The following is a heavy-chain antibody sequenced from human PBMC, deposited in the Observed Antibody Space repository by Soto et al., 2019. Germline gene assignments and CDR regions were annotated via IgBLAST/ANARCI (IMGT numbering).Heavy chain of an antibody. V-gene: IGHV5-10-1*01. D-gene: IGHD2-15*01. CDR3: ARQDFTRASGDHYGMDV. Sequence: SXNSSCKGSGYRFTSYGISLVRQMPGKGLEWMGRIDPSDSYTNYSPSFQGHVTISADKSISTAYLQWSSLKASDTAMYYCARQDFTRASGDHYGMDVWGQGTTVTGSS. CDR1: GYRFTSYG. CDR2: IDPSDSYT. J-gene: IGHJ6*02.